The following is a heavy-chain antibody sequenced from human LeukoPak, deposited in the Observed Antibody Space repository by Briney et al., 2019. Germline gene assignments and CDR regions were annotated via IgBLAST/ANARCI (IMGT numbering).Heavy chain of an antibody. J-gene: IGHJ4*02. Sequence: SVKVSCKASGGTFSSYAISWVRQAPGQGLKWMGRIIPILGIANYAQKFQGRVTITADKSTSTAYMELSSLRSEDTAVCYCARWWLRFPSLRGNFDYWGQGTLVTVSS. CDR2: IIPILGIA. V-gene: IGHV1-69*04. CDR1: GGTFSSYA. D-gene: IGHD5-12*01. CDR3: ARWWLRFPSLRGNFDY.